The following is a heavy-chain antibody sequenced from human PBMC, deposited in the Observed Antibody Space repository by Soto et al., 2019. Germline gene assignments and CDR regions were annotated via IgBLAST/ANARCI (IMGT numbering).Heavy chain of an antibody. D-gene: IGHD5-12*01. V-gene: IGHV3-33*01. CDR2: IWYDGSNK. J-gene: IGHJ6*02. Sequence: QVQLVESGGGVVQPGRSLRLSCAASGFTFSSYGMHWVRQAPGKGLEWVAVIWYDGSNKYYADSVKGRFTISRDNSKNTLYLQMNSLRAEDTAVYYCAREGHGSVANGMDVWGQGTTVTVSS. CDR1: GFTFSSYG. CDR3: AREGHGSVANGMDV.